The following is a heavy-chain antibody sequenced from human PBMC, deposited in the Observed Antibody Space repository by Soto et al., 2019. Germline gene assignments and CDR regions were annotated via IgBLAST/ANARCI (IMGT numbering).Heavy chain of an antibody. CDR2: IIPILGIA. CDR1: GGTFSSYT. J-gene: IGHJ6*02. Sequence: SVKVSCKASGGTFSSYTISWVRQAPGQGLEWMGRIIPILGIANYAQKFQGRVTITADKSTSTAYMELSSLRSEDTAVFYCAREEVWFGELYYYYYGMDVWGQGTTVTVSS. CDR3: AREEVWFGELYYYYYGMDV. D-gene: IGHD3-10*01. V-gene: IGHV1-69*04.